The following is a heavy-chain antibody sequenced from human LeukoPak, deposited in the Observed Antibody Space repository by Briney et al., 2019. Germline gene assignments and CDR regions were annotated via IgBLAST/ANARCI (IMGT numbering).Heavy chain of an antibody. J-gene: IGHJ5*02. CDR3: AREGGSYNWFDP. CDR1: GGSISSAGYY. D-gene: IGHD3-16*01. V-gene: IGHV4-31*03. Sequence: PSQTLSLTCTVSGGSISSAGYYWSWIRQHPAKGLEWIGSIFYDGYTYYRPSLKSRITISLDTSKNHFSLQLTSVTAADTVVYYCAREGGSYNWFDPWGQGTLVTVSS. CDR2: IFYDGYT.